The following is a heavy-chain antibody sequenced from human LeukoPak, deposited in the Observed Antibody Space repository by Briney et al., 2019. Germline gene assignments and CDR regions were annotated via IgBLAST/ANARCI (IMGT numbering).Heavy chain of an antibody. CDR1: GFTFSSYS. V-gene: IGHV3-21*01. CDR3: AKAGRDCSGASCYNYGMDV. Sequence: GGSLRLSCAASGFTFSSYSMNWVRQAPGKGLEWVSSISSSSSYIYYADSAKGRFTISRDNSKNTLYLQMNSLRAEDTAVYYCAKAGRDCSGASCYNYGMDVWGQGTTVTVSS. J-gene: IGHJ6*02. CDR2: ISSSSSYI. D-gene: IGHD2-15*01.